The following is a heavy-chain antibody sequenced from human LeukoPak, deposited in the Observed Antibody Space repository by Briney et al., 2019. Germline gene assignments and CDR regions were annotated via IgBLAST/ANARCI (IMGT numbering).Heavy chain of an antibody. Sequence: GGSLRLSCAASGFTFNTYWMSWVRQAPGKGLEWLANIKEDGTRDYYVVSVKGRFTISKDNAKTSLYLQVNSLRAEDTAVYYCARDTKAGYFDLWGQGTLVTVSS. CDR1: GFTFNTYW. CDR3: ARDTKAGYFDL. V-gene: IGHV3-7*01. CDR2: IKEDGTRD. J-gene: IGHJ4*02.